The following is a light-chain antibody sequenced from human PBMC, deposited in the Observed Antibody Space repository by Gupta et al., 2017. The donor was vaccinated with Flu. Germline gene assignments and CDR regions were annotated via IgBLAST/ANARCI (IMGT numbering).Light chain of an antibody. CDR1: SSDVGRSNS. V-gene: IGLV2-14*01. CDR3: SSYTSTDTFYV. J-gene: IGLJ1*01. Sequence: SALTQPASVSGSPGQSINISCSGTSSDVGRSNSVSWYRQDPGKAPKLIIYDVTSRPSGISSRFSGSKSGNTASLTISGLQAEDETDYYCSSYTSTDTFYVFGTGTKVTVL. CDR2: DVT.